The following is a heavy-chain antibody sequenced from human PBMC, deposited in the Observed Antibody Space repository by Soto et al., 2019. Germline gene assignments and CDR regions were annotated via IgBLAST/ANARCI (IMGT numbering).Heavy chain of an antibody. CDR3: AKAVGVEVVSTAGIYYYYFDY. CDR2: ISGRGDST. V-gene: IGHV3-23*01. CDR1: GLAFSSYA. D-gene: IGHD2-15*01. Sequence: EVHLLESGGGLVQPGGSLRLSCAASGLAFSSYAMSWVRQAPGKGLEWVSGISGRGDSTYYADFVKGRFTISRDNSKNTLYLQMNSLRAEDTAVYYCAKAVGVEVVSTAGIYYYYFDYWGQGTLVTVSS. J-gene: IGHJ4*02.